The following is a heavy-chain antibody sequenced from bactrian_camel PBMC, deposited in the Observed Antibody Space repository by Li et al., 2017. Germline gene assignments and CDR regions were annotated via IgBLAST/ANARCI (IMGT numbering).Heavy chain of an antibody. CDR2: IANDGTT. Sequence: HVQLGESGGGSVAAGESLRLSCVASANVYCMGWFRQVPGKGREGVATIANDGTTDYADSVMGRFRISKDNAGSTLYLQMNDLRPEDTAMYFCAARPINTRDCVAGGTAEFGYWGQGTQVTVS. CDR1: ANVYC. CDR3: AARPINTRDCVAGGTAEFGY. J-gene: IGHJ6*01. D-gene: IGHD1*01. V-gene: IGHV3S53*01.